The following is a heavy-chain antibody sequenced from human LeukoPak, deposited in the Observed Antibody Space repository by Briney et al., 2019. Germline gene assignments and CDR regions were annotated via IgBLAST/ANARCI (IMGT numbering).Heavy chain of an antibody. CDR3: ARVSGYSYGHFDY. CDR2: IYTSGST. J-gene: IGHJ4*02. CDR1: GGSINSDSYY. D-gene: IGHD5-18*01. Sequence: SETLSLTCTVSGGSINSDSYYWSWIRQPAGKGLEWIGRIYTSGSTYYNPSLKSRVTISVDTSKNQFSLKLSSVTAADTAVYYCARVSGYSYGHFDYWGQGTLVTVSS. V-gene: IGHV4-61*02.